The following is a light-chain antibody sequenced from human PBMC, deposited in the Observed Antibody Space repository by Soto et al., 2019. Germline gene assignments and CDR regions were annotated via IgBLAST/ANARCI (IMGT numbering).Light chain of an antibody. J-gene: IGLJ1*01. Sequence: QSVLTQPASVSGFPGQSIVIPCTGASSDVGAYNYVSWYQQHPGKAPKLISSEVSSRPSGVSSRFSGSKSGNTASLTISGLQAEDEAEYYCSSYSSVSTYVFGTGTKLTVL. CDR1: SSDVGAYNY. V-gene: IGLV2-14*01. CDR2: EVS. CDR3: SSYSSVSTYV.